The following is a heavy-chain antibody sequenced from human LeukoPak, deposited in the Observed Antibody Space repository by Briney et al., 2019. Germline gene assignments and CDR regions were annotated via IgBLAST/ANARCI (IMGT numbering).Heavy chain of an antibody. CDR2: IYYSGST. CDR1: GGSISSSSYY. J-gene: IGHJ6*03. Sequence: PSETLSLTCTVSGGSISSSSYYWGWIRQPPGKGLEWIGSIYYSGSTNYNPSLKSRVTISVDTSKNQFSLKLSSVTAADTAVYYCARDGRWGIQLWPRLRRSNYYMGVWGKGTTVTVSS. CDR3: ARDGRWGIQLWPRLRRSNYYMGV. D-gene: IGHD5-18*01. V-gene: IGHV4-39*07.